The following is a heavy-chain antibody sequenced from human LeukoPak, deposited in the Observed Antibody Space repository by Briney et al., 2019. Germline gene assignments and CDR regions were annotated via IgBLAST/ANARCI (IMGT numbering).Heavy chain of an antibody. CDR3: ARGGDTIGSIRSPFDI. V-gene: IGHV3-48*04. Sequence: GGSLRLSCAASGFSFSYYDMNWVRQAPGKGLEWISYISSSSTIIYYADSVKGRFTISRDNAKNSLYLQMNSLRAEDTAVYYCARGGDTIGSIRSPFDIWGQGTMVTVSS. CDR2: ISSSSTII. D-gene: IGHD3-22*01. CDR1: GFSFSYYD. J-gene: IGHJ3*02.